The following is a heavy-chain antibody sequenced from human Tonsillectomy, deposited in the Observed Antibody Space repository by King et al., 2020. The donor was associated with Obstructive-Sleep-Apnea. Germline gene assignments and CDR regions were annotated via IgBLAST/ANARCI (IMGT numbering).Heavy chain of an antibody. J-gene: IGHJ6*02. CDR1: GFTFSSYS. D-gene: IGHD7-27*01. CDR2: ISSSSSYI. V-gene: IGHV3-21*01. CDR3: ARDLQENWGPIIRYYYYGMDV. Sequence: VQLVESGGGLVKPGGSLRLSCAASGFTFSSYSMNWVRQAPGKGLEWVSSISSSSSYIYYADSVKGRFTISRDNAKNSLYLQMNSLRAEDTAVYYCARDLQENWGPIIRYYYYGMDVWGQGTTVTVSS.